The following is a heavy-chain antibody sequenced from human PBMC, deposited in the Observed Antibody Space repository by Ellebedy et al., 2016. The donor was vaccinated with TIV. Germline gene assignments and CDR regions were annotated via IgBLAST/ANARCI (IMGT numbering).Heavy chain of an antibody. J-gene: IGHJ3*02. CDR3: ATDGSYGDYLSPQHAFTI. D-gene: IGHD4-17*01. Sequence: GESLKISCTASRFTFSSYWMSWVRQAPGKGLEWVANINQDGRQKYDVDSVKGRFTISRDNVKNSLYLQVNSLRAEDTAVYYCATDGSYGDYLSPQHAFTIWGQGTMVTVSS. CDR1: RFTFSSYW. CDR2: INQDGRQK. V-gene: IGHV3-7*01.